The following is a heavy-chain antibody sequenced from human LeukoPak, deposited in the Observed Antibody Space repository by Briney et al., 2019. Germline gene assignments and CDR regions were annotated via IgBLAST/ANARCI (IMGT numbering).Heavy chain of an antibody. V-gene: IGHV4-39*07. CDR1: GGSISSSSYY. Sequence: SETLSLTCTVSGGSISSSSYYWGWIHQPPGKGLEWIGSIYYSGSTYYNPSLKSRVTISVDTSKNQFSLKLSSVTAADTAVYYCAEHDFWSGYFDYWGQGTLVTVSS. CDR3: AEHDFWSGYFDY. D-gene: IGHD3-3*01. J-gene: IGHJ4*02. CDR2: IYYSGST.